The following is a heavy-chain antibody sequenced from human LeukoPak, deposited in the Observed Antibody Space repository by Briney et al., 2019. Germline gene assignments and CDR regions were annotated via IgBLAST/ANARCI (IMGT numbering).Heavy chain of an antibody. Sequence: SETLSLTCTVSGGSISSSSYYWGWIRQPPGKGLEWIGSIYYSGSTYYNPSLKSRVTISVDTSKNQFSLKLSSVTAADTAVYCCARQDGYNSLNFDYWGQGTLVTVSS. V-gene: IGHV4-39*01. CDR3: ARQDGYNSLNFDY. D-gene: IGHD5-24*01. J-gene: IGHJ4*02. CDR1: GGSISSSSYY. CDR2: IYYSGST.